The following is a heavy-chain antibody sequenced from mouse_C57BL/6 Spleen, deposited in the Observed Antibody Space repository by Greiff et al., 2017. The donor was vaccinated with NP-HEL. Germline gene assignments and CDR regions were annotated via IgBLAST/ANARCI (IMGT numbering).Heavy chain of an antibody. CDR3: TRSGATGFTY. J-gene: IGHJ3*01. Sequence: VKLQESGAELVRPGASVTLSCKASGYTFTDYEMHWVKQTPVHGLEWIGAIDPETGGTAYNQKFKGKAILTADKSSRTAYMELRSLTSADAAVYYCTRSGATGFTYWVQGTLVTVSA. CDR2: IDPETGGT. V-gene: IGHV1-15*01. D-gene: IGHD4-1*02. CDR1: GYTFTDYE.